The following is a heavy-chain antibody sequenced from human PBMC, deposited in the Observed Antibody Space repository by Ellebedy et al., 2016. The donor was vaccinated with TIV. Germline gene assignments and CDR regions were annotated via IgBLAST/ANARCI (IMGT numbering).Heavy chain of an antibody. CDR1: GFTFSTYV. J-gene: IGHJ2*01. CDR3: ARDDDPNSGYDPYYYFDL. CDR2: IYTDGSST. V-gene: IGHV3-74*01. Sequence: GESLKISCAASGFTFSTYVMNWVRQAPRKGLEWVSRIYTDGSSTNYADSVKGRFTISRDNAKNTLYLQMNSLRAEDTAVYYCARDDDPNSGYDPYYYFDLWGRGTLVTVSS. D-gene: IGHD5-12*01.